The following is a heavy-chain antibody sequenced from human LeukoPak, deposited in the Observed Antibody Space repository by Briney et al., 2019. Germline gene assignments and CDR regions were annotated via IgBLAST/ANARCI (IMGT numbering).Heavy chain of an antibody. CDR2: ISGSGGST. J-gene: IGHJ4*02. Sequence: GGSLRLSCAASGFTFSSYVMSSARQAPGKGLEWVSAISGSGGSTYYADSVKGRFTISRDNSKNTLYLQMNSLRAEDTAVYYCAKDRRGSDSTFDYWGQGTLVTVSS. CDR3: AKDRRGSDSTFDY. V-gene: IGHV3-23*01. CDR1: GFTFSSYV. D-gene: IGHD1-26*01.